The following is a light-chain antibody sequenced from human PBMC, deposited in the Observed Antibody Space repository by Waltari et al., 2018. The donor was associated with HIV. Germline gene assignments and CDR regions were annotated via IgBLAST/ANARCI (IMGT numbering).Light chain of an antibody. V-gene: IGKV4-1*01. Sequence: DIVMTQSPDSLAVSLGERATINCKSSQSVLYSSNNKNYLAWYQQKPGQPPKLLIYWASTRESGVPDRFSGSASGTHFTLTISSLQAEDVAVYYCQQYYNSPYTFGQGTKLEIK. J-gene: IGKJ2*01. CDR2: WAS. CDR3: QQYYNSPYT. CDR1: QSVLYSSNNKNY.